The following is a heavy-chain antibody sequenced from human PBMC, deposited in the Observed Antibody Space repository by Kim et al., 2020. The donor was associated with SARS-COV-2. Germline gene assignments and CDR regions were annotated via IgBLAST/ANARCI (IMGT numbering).Heavy chain of an antibody. D-gene: IGHD3-22*01. CDR3: ASEEGYYYDSSGYPNYYFDY. J-gene: IGHJ4*02. CDR2: IIPIFGTA. CDR1: GGNFSSYA. Sequence: SVKVSCKASGGNFSSYAISWVRQAPGQGLEWMGGIIPIFGTANYAQKFQGRVTITADESTSTAYMELSSLRSEDTAVYYCASEEGYYYDSSGYPNYYFDYWGQGTLVTVSS. V-gene: IGHV1-69*13.